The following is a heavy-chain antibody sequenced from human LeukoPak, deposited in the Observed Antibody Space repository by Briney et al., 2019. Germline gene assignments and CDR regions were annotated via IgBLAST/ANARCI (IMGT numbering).Heavy chain of an antibody. CDR2: IYYSGST. CDR1: GGSISSYY. J-gene: IGHJ4*02. D-gene: IGHD5-24*01. V-gene: IGHV4-59*01. CDR3: AIVGDGHNYFDY. Sequence: SETLSLTRTVSGGSISSYYWSWIRQPPGKGLGWIGYIYYSGSTNYNPPLKSRVTITVDTSKNQFSLKLSSVTAADTAVYYCAIVGDGHNYFDYGGQGTLVTVSS.